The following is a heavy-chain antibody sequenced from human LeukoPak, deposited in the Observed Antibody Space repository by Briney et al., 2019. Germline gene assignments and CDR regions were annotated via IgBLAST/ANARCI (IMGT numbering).Heavy chain of an antibody. V-gene: IGHV3-21*01. CDR1: GYSFTSYW. CDR3: ARNTYEADY. CDR2: ISSSSSYI. D-gene: IGHD5-12*01. Sequence: GESLKISCKGSGYSFTSYWIGWVRQAPGKGLEWVSSISSSSSYIYYADSVKGRFTISRDNAKNSLYLQMNSLRAEDTAVYYCARNTYEADYWGQGTLVTVSS. J-gene: IGHJ4*02.